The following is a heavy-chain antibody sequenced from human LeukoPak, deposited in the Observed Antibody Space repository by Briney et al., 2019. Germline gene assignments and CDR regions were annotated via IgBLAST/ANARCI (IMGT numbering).Heavy chain of an antibody. CDR1: GFTFSSYA. Sequence: GGSLRLSCAASGFTFSSYAMHWVRQAPGKGLEWVAVISYDGSNKYYADSVKGRFTIPRDNSKNTLYLQMNSLRAEDTAVYYCAKDLYGDYGDDYWGQGTLVTVSS. CDR3: AKDLYGDYGDDY. V-gene: IGHV3-30-3*01. CDR2: ISYDGSNK. D-gene: IGHD4-17*01. J-gene: IGHJ4*02.